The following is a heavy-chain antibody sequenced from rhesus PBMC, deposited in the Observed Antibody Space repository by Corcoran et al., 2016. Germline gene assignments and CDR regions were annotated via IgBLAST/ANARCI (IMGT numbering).Heavy chain of an antibody. J-gene: IGHJ6*01. CDR1: GFTFSSYG. D-gene: IGHD1-20*01. V-gene: IGHV3S5*01. CDR3: AKGGWNNDYGLDS. Sequence: EVQLVESGGGLVQPGGSLRLSCAASGFTFSSYGMSWVRQAPGKGLEWVSYISYVGGSTYYADSVKGRFTISRDNSKNTLSLQMNSLRAEDTAVYYCAKGGWNNDYGLDSWGQGVVVTVSS. CDR2: ISYVGGST.